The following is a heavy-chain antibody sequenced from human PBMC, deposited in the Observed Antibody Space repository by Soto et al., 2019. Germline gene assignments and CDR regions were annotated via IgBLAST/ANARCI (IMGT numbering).Heavy chain of an antibody. Sequence: QVQLVQSGAELKKPGASVKVSCKVYRDTLASYTIHWLRQAAGQRPEWMGWINGGNGHTKYSQKFQGAVTFARDTSANTAYMDVNALRSEDTALYYCAAGRGVGDGFDPWGQGTLVTVSS. J-gene: IGHJ5*02. CDR2: INGGNGHT. CDR1: RDTLASYT. CDR3: AAGRGVGDGFDP. V-gene: IGHV1-3*01.